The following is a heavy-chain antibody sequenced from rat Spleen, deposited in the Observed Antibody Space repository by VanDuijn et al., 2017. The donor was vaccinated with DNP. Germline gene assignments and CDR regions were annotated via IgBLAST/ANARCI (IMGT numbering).Heavy chain of an antibody. CDR3: ATNYGYY. CDR1: GFSLTSYN. J-gene: IGHJ2*01. CDR2: IWPGGNT. D-gene: IGHD1-11*01. V-gene: IGHV2-30*01. Sequence: QVQLKESGPGLVQPSQTLSLTCTVSGFSLTSYNVHWVRQPTGKGLEWVGVIWPGGNTDYNSALKSRLSISRDTSKSQVFLKMNSLQTEDTATYYCATNYGYYWGQGVMVTVSS.